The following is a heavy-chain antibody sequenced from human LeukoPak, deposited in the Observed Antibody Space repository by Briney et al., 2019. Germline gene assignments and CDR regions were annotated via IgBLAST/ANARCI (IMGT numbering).Heavy chain of an antibody. J-gene: IGHJ6*03. V-gene: IGHV3-23*01. CDR1: GFTFSSYA. CDR3: AKAPHPALVVPAAISHYYNYMDG. CDR2: ISGGGGST. D-gene: IGHD2-2*01. Sequence: LAGGSLRLSCAASGFTFSSYAMSWVRQAPGKGLEWVSAISGGGGSTYYADSVKGRFTISRDNSKNTLYLQMNSLRAEDTAVYYCAKAPHPALVVPAAISHYYNYMDGWGKGTTVTASS.